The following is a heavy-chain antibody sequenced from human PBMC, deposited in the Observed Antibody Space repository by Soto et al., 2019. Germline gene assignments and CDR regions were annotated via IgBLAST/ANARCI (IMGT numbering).Heavy chain of an antibody. CDR1: GGSISSSNHY. CDR2: IYFSGNT. CDR3: AKRVPVIHGNWFEP. J-gene: IGHJ5*02. Sequence: QLQLQESGPGLVKPSETLSLTCTVSGGSISSSNHYWVWIRQPPGKGLEWIGSIYFSGNTYYTPSLESLVTVSVDPSRIQFSLTRNSMTAAATAVYYCAKRVPVIHGNWFEPGGPGTLVAVSS. D-gene: IGHD3-10*01. V-gene: IGHV4-39*01.